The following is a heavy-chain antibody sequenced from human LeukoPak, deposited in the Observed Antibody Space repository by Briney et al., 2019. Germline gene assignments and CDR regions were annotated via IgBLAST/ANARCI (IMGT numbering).Heavy chain of an antibody. CDR1: GYTFTSYG. Sequence: ASVKVSCKASGYTFTSYGISWVRQAPGQGLEWMGRINPNSGGTNYAQKFQGRVTMTRDTSISTAYMELSRLRSDDTAVYYCARSPPYCSGGSCYSVFDYWGQGTLVTVSS. CDR2: INPNSGGT. D-gene: IGHD2-15*01. J-gene: IGHJ4*02. V-gene: IGHV1-2*06. CDR3: ARSPPYCSGGSCYSVFDY.